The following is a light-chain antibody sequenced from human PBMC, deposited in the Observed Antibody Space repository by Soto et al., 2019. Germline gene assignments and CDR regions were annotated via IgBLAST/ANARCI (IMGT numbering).Light chain of an antibody. J-gene: IGKJ1*01. Sequence: EIVMTQSPATLSVSPGERATLSCRASQTIGSNLAWYQQKPGQPPRLLSYDASTRATDIPARFTGSGSGTEFTLTISSLQSEDFAVFYCQQYNHWPPTWTFGQGTKVDVK. CDR1: QTIGSN. CDR2: DAS. V-gene: IGKV3-15*01. CDR3: QQYNHWPPTWT.